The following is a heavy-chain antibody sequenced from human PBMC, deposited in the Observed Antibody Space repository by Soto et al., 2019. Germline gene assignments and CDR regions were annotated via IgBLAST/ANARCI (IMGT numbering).Heavy chain of an antibody. CDR2: INGYNGNT. Sequence: ASVKVSCKASGYTFTTYGISWVRQAPGQGLEWMGWINGYNGNTDYPQKLQGRVTMTTDTSTSTAYMELRSLRSDDTAVYYCAREGSAPYYYYGMDVWGQGTMVTVSS. V-gene: IGHV1-18*01. J-gene: IGHJ6*02. D-gene: IGHD6-19*01. CDR1: GYTFTTYG. CDR3: AREGSAPYYYYGMDV.